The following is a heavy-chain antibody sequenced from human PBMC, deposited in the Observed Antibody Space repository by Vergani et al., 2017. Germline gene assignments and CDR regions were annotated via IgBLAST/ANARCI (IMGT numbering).Heavy chain of an antibody. CDR3: GGRSILTSSDY. J-gene: IGHJ4*02. D-gene: IGHD3-9*01. V-gene: IGHV4-34*01. Sequence: QVQLQQWGAGLLKPSETLSLTCAVYGRSFSDYYWSWIRQPPGKGLEWIGEITHSGSTNYNPSLKSRVTISVDTSKNQFSLKLSSVTAADTAVYYCGGRSILTSSDYWGQGTLVSVSS. CDR2: ITHSGST. CDR1: GRSFSDYY.